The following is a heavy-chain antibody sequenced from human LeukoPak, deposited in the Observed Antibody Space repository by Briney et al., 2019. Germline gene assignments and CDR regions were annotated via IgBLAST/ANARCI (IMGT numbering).Heavy chain of an antibody. Sequence: SETLSLTCTVSGGSISSHYWSWIRQPPGKGLEWVGYIYYSGSTNYNPSLKSRVTISVDTSKNQFSLKLSSVTAADTVVYYCARGWGYYYYYMDVWGKGTTVTVSS. D-gene: IGHD3-16*01. J-gene: IGHJ6*03. V-gene: IGHV4-59*11. CDR2: IYYSGST. CDR3: ARGWGYYYYYMDV. CDR1: GGSISSHY.